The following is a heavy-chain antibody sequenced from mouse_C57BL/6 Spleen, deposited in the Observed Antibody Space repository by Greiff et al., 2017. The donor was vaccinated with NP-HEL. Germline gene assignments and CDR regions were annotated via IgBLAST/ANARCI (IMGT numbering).Heavy chain of an antibody. J-gene: IGHJ3*01. Sequence: VQLHQSGAELVRPGASVTLSCKASGYTFTDYEMHWVKQTPVHGLEWIGAIDPETGGTAYNQKFQGKAILTADKSSSTAYRELRSLTSEDSAVYYCTRSSYEDWFAYWGQGTLVTVSA. CDR3: TRSSYEDWFAY. CDR2: IDPETGGT. CDR1: GYTFTDYE. V-gene: IGHV1-15*01. D-gene: IGHD2-3*01.